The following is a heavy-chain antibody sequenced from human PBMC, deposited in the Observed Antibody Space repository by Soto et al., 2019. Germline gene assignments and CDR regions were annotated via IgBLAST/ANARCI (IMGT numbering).Heavy chain of an antibody. CDR2: INPNSGGT. D-gene: IGHD6-13*01. CDR3: ARVEIAAAGSFYGIDV. Sequence: GASVKVSCKASGYTFTGYYMHWVRQAPGQGLEWMGWINPNSGGTNYAQKFQGWVTMTRDTSISTAYMELSRLRSDDTAVYYCARVEIAAAGSFYGIDVWGQGTTVTVSS. V-gene: IGHV1-2*04. CDR1: GYTFTGYY. J-gene: IGHJ6*02.